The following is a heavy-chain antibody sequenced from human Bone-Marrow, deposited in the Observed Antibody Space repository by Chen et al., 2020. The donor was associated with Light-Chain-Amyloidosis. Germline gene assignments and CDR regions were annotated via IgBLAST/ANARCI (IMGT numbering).Heavy chain of an antibody. J-gene: IGHJ4*02. CDR3: ARGSVVYGFDY. CDR2: VRTSGSS. Sequence: QVQLQESGPGLVKPSETLSLTCTVSGGFINNYYWSWIRQPAGKGLQLIGRVRTSGSSNYNPSLRSRVTMSVDTSKKNFFLNLTSVTAADTAVYYCARGSVVYGFDYWGKGILVTVSS. CDR1: GGFINNYY. V-gene: IGHV4-4*07. D-gene: IGHD2-8*01.